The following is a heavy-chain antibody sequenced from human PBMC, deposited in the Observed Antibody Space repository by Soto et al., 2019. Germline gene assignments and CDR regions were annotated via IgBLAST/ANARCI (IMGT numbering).Heavy chain of an antibody. J-gene: IGHJ3*02. CDR1: GFTFSSYG. CDR2: IWYDGSNK. CDR3: AREPQYYYDSSLSAGAFDI. Sequence: QVQLVESGGGVVQPGRSLRLSCAASGFTFSSYGMHWVRQAPGKGLEWVAVIWYDGSNKYYADSVKGRFTISRDNSKNTLYLQMNSLRAEDTAVYYCAREPQYYYDSSLSAGAFDIWGQGTMVTVSS. V-gene: IGHV3-33*01. D-gene: IGHD3-22*01.